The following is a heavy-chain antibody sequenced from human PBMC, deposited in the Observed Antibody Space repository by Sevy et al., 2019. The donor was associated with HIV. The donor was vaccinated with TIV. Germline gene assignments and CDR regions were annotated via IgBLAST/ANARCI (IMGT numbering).Heavy chain of an antibody. CDR1: GGSINSDH. J-gene: IGHJ3*02. Sequence: SETLSLTCTVSGGSINSDHWNWIRQPPGKGLEWIGYVYYTGGTNYNPSLKNRVTISVDRTKNQFYLKLTSVTAADTAVYYCARRNDFDIWGQGTMVTVS. CDR3: ARRNDFDI. CDR2: VYYTGGT. V-gene: IGHV4-59*08.